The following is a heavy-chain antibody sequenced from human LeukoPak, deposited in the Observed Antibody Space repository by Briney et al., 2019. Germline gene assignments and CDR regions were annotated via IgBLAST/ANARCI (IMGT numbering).Heavy chain of an antibody. Sequence: GGSLRLSCAASGFTFDVYAMDSVRQAAGKGLEWVSGIRWNSGSIGSADSVTGRFTISRAHAKNSLYLQMNGVRGEDPALFYCARDRYYYDNSGYYLRAAFDRWGQGRKVAVSS. CDR2: IRWNSGSI. D-gene: IGHD3-22*01. J-gene: IGHJ3*02. V-gene: IGHV3-9*01. CDR1: GFTFDVYA. CDR3: ARDRYYYDNSGYYLRAAFDR.